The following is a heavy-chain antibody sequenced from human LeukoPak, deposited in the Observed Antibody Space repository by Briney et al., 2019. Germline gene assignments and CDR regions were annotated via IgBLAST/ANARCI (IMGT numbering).Heavy chain of an antibody. CDR2: IIPNSGVT. CDR1: RYTFTGYY. CDR3: ARVTIFGVLFDP. J-gene: IGHJ5*02. V-gene: IGHV1-18*04. Sequence: GASVKVSCKASRYTFTGYYIHWVRQAPGQGLEWMGWIIPNSGVTNYAQKLQGGVTMTTDTSTSTAYMELRSLRSDDTAVYYCARVTIFGVLFDPWGQGTLVTVSS. D-gene: IGHD3-3*01.